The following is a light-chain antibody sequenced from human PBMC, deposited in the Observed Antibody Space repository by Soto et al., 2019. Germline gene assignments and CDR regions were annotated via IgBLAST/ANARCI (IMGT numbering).Light chain of an antibody. CDR1: SSDIGGYKY. J-gene: IGLJ2*01. CDR3: SSYTSSSTVVV. CDR2: HVS. V-gene: IGLV2-14*03. Sequence: QSALTQPASVSGSPRQSITISCTGTSSDIGGYKYVSWYQQHPGKAPKLMIYHVSNRPSGVSDRFSGSKSGNTASLTISGLQAEDEADYYCSSYTSSSTVVVFGGGTKLTVL.